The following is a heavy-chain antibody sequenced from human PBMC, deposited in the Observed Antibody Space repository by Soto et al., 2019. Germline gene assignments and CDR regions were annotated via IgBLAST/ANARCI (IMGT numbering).Heavy chain of an antibody. J-gene: IGHJ6*03. D-gene: IGHD1-7*01. CDR3: AGTTSHQWYYMDV. CDR1: GDSVSSNSAA. CDR2: TYYRSRWYK. V-gene: IGHV6-1*01. Sequence: QVQLQESGPGLVKPSQTLSLTCAISGDSVSSNSAAWNWIRLSPSRGLEWLARTYYRSRWYKDYAVSVRSRITVNPDTSKNQFSLQLTSVTPEDTAVYYCAGTTSHQWYYMDVWGKGTTVTVSS.